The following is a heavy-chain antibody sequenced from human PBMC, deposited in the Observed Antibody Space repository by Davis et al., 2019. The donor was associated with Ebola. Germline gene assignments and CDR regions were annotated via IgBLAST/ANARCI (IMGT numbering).Heavy chain of an antibody. Sequence: AASVKVSCKASGYTFTSYGISWVRQAPGQGLEWMGWISAYNGNTNYAQKLQGRVTMTTDTSTSTAYMELRSLRSDDTAVYYCAREIIVVVVAAHSGDYYYGMDVWGKGTTVTVSS. CDR1: GYTFTSYG. CDR3: AREIIVVVVAAHSGDYYYGMDV. CDR2: ISAYNGNT. V-gene: IGHV1-18*01. J-gene: IGHJ6*04. D-gene: IGHD2-15*01.